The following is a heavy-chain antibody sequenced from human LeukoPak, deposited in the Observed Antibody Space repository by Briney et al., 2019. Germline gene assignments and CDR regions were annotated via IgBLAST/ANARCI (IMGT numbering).Heavy chain of an antibody. CDR3: ARDHSSGYYLLSL. V-gene: IGHV1-69*01. CDR1: GGTFSSYA. J-gene: IGHJ4*02. CDR2: IIPIFGTA. Sequence: GASVKASCKASGGTFSSYAISWVRQAPGQGLEWMGGIIPIFGTANYAQKFQGRVTITADESTSTAYMELSSLRSEDTAVYYCARDHSSGYYLLSLWGQGTLVTVSS. D-gene: IGHD3-22*01.